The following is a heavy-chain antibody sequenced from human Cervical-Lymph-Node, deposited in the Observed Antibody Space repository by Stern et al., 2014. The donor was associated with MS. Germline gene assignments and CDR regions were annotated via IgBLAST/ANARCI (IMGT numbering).Heavy chain of an antibody. Sequence: QVQLQESGPGLVKPSQTLSLTCTVSGGSITSRDFYWSWIRQPPGRGLEWIGYISHSGYTYLNPTLKSRVTFSLDMSNNQFSLKLTSVTAADTAVYYCARDRREVDHAFDIWGQGSMVTVSS. D-gene: IGHD5-12*01. CDR3: ARDRREVDHAFDI. CDR1: GGSITSRDFY. CDR2: ISHSGYT. V-gene: IGHV4-30-4*01. J-gene: IGHJ3*02.